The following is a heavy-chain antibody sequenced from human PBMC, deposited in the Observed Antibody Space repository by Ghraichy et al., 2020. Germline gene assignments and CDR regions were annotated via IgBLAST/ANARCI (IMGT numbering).Heavy chain of an antibody. J-gene: IGHJ4*02. CDR2: IYPGDSDT. CDR1: GYSFTSYW. Sequence: GESLNISCKGSGYSFTSYWIGWVRQMPGKGLEWMGIIYPGDSDTRYSPSFQGQVTISADKSISTAYLQWSSLKASDTAMYYCARTRSRGGSTANFDYWGQGTLVTVSS. D-gene: IGHD2-15*01. V-gene: IGHV5-51*01. CDR3: ARTRSRGGSTANFDY.